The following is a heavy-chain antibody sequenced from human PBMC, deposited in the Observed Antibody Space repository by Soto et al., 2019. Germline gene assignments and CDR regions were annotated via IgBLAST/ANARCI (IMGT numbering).Heavy chain of an antibody. D-gene: IGHD3-16*01. CDR3: ARDYYDGSASHGLEI. Sequence: QVHLVQSGAEVKKPGASVTVSCRASGYTFTGYYIHWVRQAPGQGLEWMGWINPNSGGANIAQKFQGWVTMTRDTSTTTTYMELSSLRSNDSAVYYCARDYYDGSASHGLEIWGQGTLVTVAS. CDR2: INPNSGGA. CDR1: GYTFTGYY. V-gene: IGHV1-2*04. J-gene: IGHJ3*02.